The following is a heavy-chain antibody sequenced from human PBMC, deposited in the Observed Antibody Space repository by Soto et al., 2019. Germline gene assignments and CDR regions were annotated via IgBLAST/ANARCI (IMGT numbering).Heavy chain of an antibody. J-gene: IGHJ6*03. D-gene: IGHD3-3*01. Sequence: QSGPTLVNPTQTLTLTCTFSGFSLSTSGMCVSWIRQPPGKALEWLARIDWDDDKYYSTSLKTRLTISKDTSKNQVVLTMTNMDPVDTATYYCARTTYDFWSGYDLGPKDDQNYYYYMDVWGKGTTVTVSS. CDR1: GFSLSTSGMC. CDR3: ARTTYDFWSGYDLGPKDDQNYYYYMDV. V-gene: IGHV2-70*11. CDR2: IDWDDDK.